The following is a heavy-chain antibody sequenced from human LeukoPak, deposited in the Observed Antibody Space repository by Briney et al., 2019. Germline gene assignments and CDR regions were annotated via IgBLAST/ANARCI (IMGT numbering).Heavy chain of an antibody. J-gene: IGHJ4*02. CDR1: GFTFSSYS. CDR3: ARSGEWGSSGWLRTHFDY. V-gene: IGHV3-48*04. D-gene: IGHD6-19*01. Sequence: GGSLRLSCAASGFTFSSYSMSWIRQAPGKGLEWVSYISSSGSTIHYADSVKGRFTISRDNAKNSLYLQMNSLRAEDTAVYYCARSGEWGSSGWLRTHFDYWGQGTLVTVSS. CDR2: ISSSGSTI.